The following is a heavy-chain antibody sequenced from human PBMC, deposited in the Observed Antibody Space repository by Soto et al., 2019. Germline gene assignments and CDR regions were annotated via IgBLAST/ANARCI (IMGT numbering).Heavy chain of an antibody. CDR2: IRGSGGST. D-gene: IGHD2-15*01. J-gene: IGHJ6*03. CDR3: ARRYRSVNYYYMDV. V-gene: IGHV3-23*01. CDR1: GFTFSSYA. Sequence: GGSLRLSCAASGFTFSSYAMSWVRQAPGKGLEWVSAIRGSGGSTYYADSVKGRFTISRDNSKNTLYLQMNSLRAEDTAVYYCARRYRSVNYYYMDVWGKGTTVTVSS.